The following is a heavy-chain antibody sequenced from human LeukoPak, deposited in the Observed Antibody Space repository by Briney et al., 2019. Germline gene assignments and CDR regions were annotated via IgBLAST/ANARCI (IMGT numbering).Heavy chain of an antibody. CDR2: IWYDGSNK. V-gene: IGHV3-33*01. CDR1: GFTFSSYG. CDR3: ARWELDY. D-gene: IGHD1-26*01. J-gene: IGHJ4*02. Sequence: PGGSLRLSCAASGFTFSSYGMHWVRQAPGKGLEWVALIWYDGSNKYHADSVKGRFTISRDNSKNTLHLQMNSLRAEDTAVYYCARWELDYWGQGTLVTVSS.